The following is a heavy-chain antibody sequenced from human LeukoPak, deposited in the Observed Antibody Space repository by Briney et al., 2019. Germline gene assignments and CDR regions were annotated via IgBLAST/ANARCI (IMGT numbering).Heavy chain of an antibody. CDR3: AKDHYGGNPRTNYYYYMDV. CDR1: GFTFSNYA. D-gene: IGHD4/OR15-4a*01. J-gene: IGHJ6*03. CDR2: VSGIGDKP. Sequence: GGSLRLSCAASGFTFSNYATRRAPPPPPPGLEWVSAVSGIGDKPYYADSVKGRFTISRDNSKNTLYLQMSSLRAEDTALYYCAKDHYGGNPRTNYYYYMDVWGKGTTVTVSS. V-gene: IGHV3-23*01.